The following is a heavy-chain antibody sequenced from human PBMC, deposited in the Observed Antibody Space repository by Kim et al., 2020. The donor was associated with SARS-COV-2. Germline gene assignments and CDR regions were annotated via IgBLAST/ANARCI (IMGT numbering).Heavy chain of an antibody. CDR3: AKDLRVGATGSDY. D-gene: IGHD1-26*01. J-gene: IGHJ4*02. V-gene: IGHV3-23*01. Sequence: YTNPWQGRFTISRDNSKNTLYLQMNSLRAEDTAVYYCAKDLRVGATGSDYWGQGTLVTVSS.